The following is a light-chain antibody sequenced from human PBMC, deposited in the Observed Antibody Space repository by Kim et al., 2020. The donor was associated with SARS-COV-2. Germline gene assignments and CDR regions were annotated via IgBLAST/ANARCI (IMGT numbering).Light chain of an antibody. J-gene: IGKJ5*01. CDR3: QQYHKWPGGT. CDR2: DAS. V-gene: IGKV3-15*01. Sequence: PGEIATLSCRASQSVGIKLAWYQQKPGQAPRLLIYDASTRETGIPGRFSGSGSGTEFTLTIGSLQSEDFALYYCQQYHKWPGGTFGQGTRLEIK. CDR1: QSVGIK.